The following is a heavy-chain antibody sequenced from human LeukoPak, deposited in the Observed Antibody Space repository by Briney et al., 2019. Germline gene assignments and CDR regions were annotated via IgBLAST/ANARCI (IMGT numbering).Heavy chain of an antibody. J-gene: IGHJ4*02. CDR2: ISSSGSNI. Sequence: GGSLRLSCAASGFTFSDHYMSWIRQAPGKGLEWVSYISSSGSNIYYVDSVKGRFTISRDNAKNSLSLQMNSLRAEDSAVYYCARNTGELDYWGQGTLVTVSS. V-gene: IGHV3-11*01. D-gene: IGHD7-27*01. CDR1: GFTFSDHY. CDR3: ARNTGELDY.